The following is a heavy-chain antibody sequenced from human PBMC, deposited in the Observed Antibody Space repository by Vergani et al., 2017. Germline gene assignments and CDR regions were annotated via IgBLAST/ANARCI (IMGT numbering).Heavy chain of an antibody. CDR1: GYTFSNYY. D-gene: IGHD6-19*01. J-gene: IGHJ4*02. Sequence: QVQVVQSGAEVKKSGASVKVSCKTSGYTFSNYYMHWVRQAPGQGLEWMGIINPNSGGTNYAQKFQGRVTMTRDTSISTAYMELSRLRSDDTAVYYCARDGAVAGIPPLFDYWGQGTLVTVSS. CDR3: ARDGAVAGIPPLFDY. CDR2: INPNSGGT. V-gene: IGHV1-2*02.